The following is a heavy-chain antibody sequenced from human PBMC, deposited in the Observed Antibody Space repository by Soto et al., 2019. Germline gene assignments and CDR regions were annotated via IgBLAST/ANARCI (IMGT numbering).Heavy chain of an antibody. CDR1: GYTFTSYG. D-gene: IGHD3-16*02. V-gene: IGHV1-18*01. CDR2: ISAYNGNT. CDR3: ARAPPYVWGSYRVNYYYYGMDV. Sequence: ASVKVSCKASGYTFTSYGVSWVRQAPGQGLEWMGWISAYNGNTNYAQKLQGRVTMTTDTSTSTAYMELRSLRSDDTAVYYCARAPPYVWGSYRVNYYYYGMDVWGQGTTVTVSS. J-gene: IGHJ6*02.